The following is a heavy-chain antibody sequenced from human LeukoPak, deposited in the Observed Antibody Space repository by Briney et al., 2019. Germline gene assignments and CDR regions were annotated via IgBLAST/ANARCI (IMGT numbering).Heavy chain of an antibody. CDR2: IYYSGST. D-gene: IGHD3-22*01. Sequence: PSETLSLTCTVSGGSISSYYWSWIRQPPGKGLEWIGYIYYSGSTNYNPSLKSRVTISVDTSKNQFSLKLSSVTAADTAVYYCARTRAVITRSDYYYYYGMDVWGQGTTVTVSS. CDR1: GGSISSYY. CDR3: ARTRAVITRSDYYYYYGMDV. V-gene: IGHV4-59*08. J-gene: IGHJ6*02.